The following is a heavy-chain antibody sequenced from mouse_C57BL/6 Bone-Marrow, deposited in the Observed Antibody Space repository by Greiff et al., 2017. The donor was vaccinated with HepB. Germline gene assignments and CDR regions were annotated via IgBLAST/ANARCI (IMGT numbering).Heavy chain of an antibody. CDR3: TTGEYYSLFDY. J-gene: IGHJ2*01. V-gene: IGHV14-4*01. CDR2: IDPENGDT. D-gene: IGHD2-12*01. Sequence: EVQLVESGAELVRPGASVKLSCTASGFNIKDDYMPWVKQRPEQGLAWIGWIDPENGDTEYASKFQGKATITADTSSNTAYLQLSSLTSEDTAVYYCTTGEYYSLFDYWGKGTTLTVSS. CDR1: GFNIKDDY.